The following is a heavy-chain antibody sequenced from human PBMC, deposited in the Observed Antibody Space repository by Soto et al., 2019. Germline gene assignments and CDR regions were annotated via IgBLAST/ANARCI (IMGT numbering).Heavy chain of an antibody. Sequence: EVQLVESGGGLVKPGGSLRLSCAASGFTFSSYSMNWVRQAPGKGLEWVSSISSSSSYIYYADSVKGRFTISRDNAKNPLDLQMNSLRAEDTAVYYCARELVGATRSVFDYWGQGTLVTVSS. J-gene: IGHJ4*02. V-gene: IGHV3-21*01. CDR3: ARELVGATRSVFDY. CDR2: ISSSSSYI. D-gene: IGHD1-26*01. CDR1: GFTFSSYS.